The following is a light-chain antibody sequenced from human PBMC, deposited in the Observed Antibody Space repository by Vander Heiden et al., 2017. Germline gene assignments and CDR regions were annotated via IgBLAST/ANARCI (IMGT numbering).Light chain of an antibody. V-gene: IGKV1-5*03. Sequence: IQMTQSPSTLSAYVGDRVTIPCRARQSASRWLAWYQQKPGKAPKLLIYQASNLESGVPSRFSGSGTGTEFTLTISSLQPDDFATYFCLHYESYSWTFGQGTKVEIK. CDR3: LHYESYSWT. CDR2: QAS. CDR1: QSASRW. J-gene: IGKJ1*01.